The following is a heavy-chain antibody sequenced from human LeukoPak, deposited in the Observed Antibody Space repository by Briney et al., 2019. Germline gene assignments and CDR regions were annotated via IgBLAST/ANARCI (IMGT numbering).Heavy chain of an antibody. Sequence: GGSLRLSCAASGFTFSSYGMHWVRQAPGKGLEWVAFIRYDGSNKHYADSVKGRFTISRDNSKNTLYLQMNSLRAEDTAVYYCAKDDPVTISRNFDYWGQGTLVTVSS. CDR1: GFTFSSYG. D-gene: IGHD3-3*01. V-gene: IGHV3-30*02. CDR3: AKDDPVTISRNFDY. J-gene: IGHJ4*02. CDR2: IRYDGSNK.